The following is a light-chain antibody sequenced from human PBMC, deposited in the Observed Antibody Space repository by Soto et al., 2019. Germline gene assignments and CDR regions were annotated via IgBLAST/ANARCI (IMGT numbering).Light chain of an antibody. CDR3: QQRSNWPWT. V-gene: IGKV3-11*01. CDR2: DAS. Sequence: EIVLTQSPATLSLSPGERATLSCRTSKIVTNYLAWYQQKPGQAPRLLIYDASNRATGIPGRFSGSGSGTDFTLTISSLEPEDFAVYYCQQRSNWPWTFGQGTKVEIK. CDR1: KIVTNY. J-gene: IGKJ1*01.